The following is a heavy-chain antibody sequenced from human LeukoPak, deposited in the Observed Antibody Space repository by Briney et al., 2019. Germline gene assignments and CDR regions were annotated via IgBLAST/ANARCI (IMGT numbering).Heavy chain of an antibody. CDR2: IYTSGST. V-gene: IGHV4-4*07. Sequence: PSETLSLTCTVSGGSISSYYWSWIRQPAGKGLEWIGRIYTSGSTNYNPSLKSRVTMSVDTSKNQFSLKLSSVTAADTAVYYCARVAYYYDSSGYYDYWGQGTLVTVSS. D-gene: IGHD3-22*01. J-gene: IGHJ4*02. CDR3: ARVAYYYDSSGYYDY. CDR1: GGSISSYY.